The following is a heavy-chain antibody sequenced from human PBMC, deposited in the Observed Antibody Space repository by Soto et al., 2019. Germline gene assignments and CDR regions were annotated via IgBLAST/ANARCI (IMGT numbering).Heavy chain of an antibody. CDR2: IKSKTDGGTT. J-gene: IGHJ4*01. Sequence: GGSLRLSCASSGFTFSNAWINWVRQAPGKGLEWVGRIKSKTDGGTTDYAEPVKGRFAISRDDSNNMVYLQMNSLKIEDTAVYYCTTDSYSTIIIVRFDYWGHGTLVTVSS. CDR3: TTDSYSTIIIVRFDY. CDR1: GFTFSNAW. V-gene: IGHV3-15*07. D-gene: IGHD3-22*01.